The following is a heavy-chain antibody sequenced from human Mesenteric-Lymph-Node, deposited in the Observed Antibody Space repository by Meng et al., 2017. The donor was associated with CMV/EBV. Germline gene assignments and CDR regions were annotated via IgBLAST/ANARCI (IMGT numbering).Heavy chain of an antibody. CDR1: GFTVSSNY. CDR3: AKEYYYGPGKAYGMDV. Sequence: GGSLRLSCAASGFTVSSNYMSWVRQAPGKGLEWVAFIQSDGSNKHYAESVKGRFTISRDNSKNTLYLQMNSLRAEDTAVYYCAKEYYYGPGKAYGMDVWGQGTTVTVSS. J-gene: IGHJ6*02. D-gene: IGHD3-10*01. CDR2: IQSDGSNK. V-gene: IGHV3-30*02.